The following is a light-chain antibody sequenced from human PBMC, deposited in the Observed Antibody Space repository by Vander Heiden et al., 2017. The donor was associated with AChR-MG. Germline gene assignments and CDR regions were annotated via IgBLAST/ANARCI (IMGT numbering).Light chain of an antibody. J-gene: IGLJ3*02. V-gene: IGLV1-44*01. CDR3: AAWDDSLNGLV. CDR2: NND. CDR1: SSNIGINA. Sequence: SSNIGINAVNWYQQLPGKAPKVVIYNNDQRPSGVPDRVSGSKSGTSASLAISGLQSEDEADYHCAAWDDSLNGLVFGGGTKLTVL.